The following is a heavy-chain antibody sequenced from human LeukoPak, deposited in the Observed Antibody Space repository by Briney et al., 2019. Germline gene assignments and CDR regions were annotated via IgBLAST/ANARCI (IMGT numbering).Heavy chain of an antibody. V-gene: IGHV4-31*03. CDR3: ARDRRRRGYCSSTSCPPDYGMDV. CDR2: IYYSGST. Sequence: SSETLSLTCTVSGGSISSGGYYWSWIRQHPGKGLEWIGYIYYSGSTYYNPSLKSRVTISVDTSKNQFSLKLSSVTAADTAVYYRARDRRRRGYCSSTSCPPDYGMDVWGQGTTVTVSS. CDR1: GGSISSGGYY. J-gene: IGHJ6*02. D-gene: IGHD2-2*01.